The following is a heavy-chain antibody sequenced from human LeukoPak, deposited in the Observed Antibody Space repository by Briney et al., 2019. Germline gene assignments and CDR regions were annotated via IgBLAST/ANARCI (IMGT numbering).Heavy chain of an antibody. V-gene: IGHV3-23*01. CDR1: GFSFSILD. CDR2: ISNSDNST. CDR3: AKGLGVVIDFLVFDN. D-gene: IGHD3-3*01. J-gene: IGHJ4*02. Sequence: PGGSLRLSCAASGFSFSILDMTWVRQAPGKGLEWVSTISNSDNSTYYADSVKGRFTFSRDNSKNTLDLQMNSRRAEATAIDSCAKGLGVVIDFLVFDNWGQGTLVTVSS.